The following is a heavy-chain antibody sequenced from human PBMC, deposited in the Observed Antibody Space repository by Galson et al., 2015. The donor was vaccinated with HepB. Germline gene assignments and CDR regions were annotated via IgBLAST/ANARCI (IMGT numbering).Heavy chain of an antibody. V-gene: IGHV3-74*01. CDR1: GFTFSSYW. J-gene: IGHJ4*02. CDR3: ASQIVVVGTGALDY. CDR2: IKSDGSAT. D-gene: IGHD3-22*01. Sequence: SLRLSCAASGFTFSSYWMHWVRQTPGKGLVWVSRIKSDGSATNYADSVKGRFTISRDNAKNTLYLQMNSLRAEDTAVYYCASQIVVVGTGALDYWGQGTLVTVSS.